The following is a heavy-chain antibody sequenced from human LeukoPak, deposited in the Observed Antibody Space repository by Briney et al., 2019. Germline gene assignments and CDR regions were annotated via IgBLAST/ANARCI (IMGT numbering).Heavy chain of an antibody. CDR2: IWYDGSNK. CDR3: AKSRATGTYPGRFDY. D-gene: IGHD3-10*01. Sequence: PGRSLRLSCAASGFTFSSYGMHWVRQAPGKGLEWVAVIWYDGSNKYYADSVKGRFTISRDNSKNTLYLQMNSLRAEDTAVYYCAKSRATGTYPGRFDYWGLGILVTVSS. V-gene: IGHV3-33*06. CDR1: GFTFSSYG. J-gene: IGHJ4*02.